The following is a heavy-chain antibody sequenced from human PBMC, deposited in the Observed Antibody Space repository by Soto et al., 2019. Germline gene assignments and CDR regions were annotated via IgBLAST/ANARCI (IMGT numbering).Heavy chain of an antibody. D-gene: IGHD5-12*01. CDR2: IYHSGST. Sequence: QLQLQESGSGLVKPSQTLSLTCAVSGGSISSGGYSWSWIRQPPGKGLEWIGYIYHSGSTYYNPTLKSRVNISVDRSKNQFARKLGSVTAADTAVYYCARAPSGYDRGGAFDIWGQGTMVTVSS. J-gene: IGHJ3*02. V-gene: IGHV4-30-2*01. CDR3: ARAPSGYDRGGAFDI. CDR1: GGSISSGGYS.